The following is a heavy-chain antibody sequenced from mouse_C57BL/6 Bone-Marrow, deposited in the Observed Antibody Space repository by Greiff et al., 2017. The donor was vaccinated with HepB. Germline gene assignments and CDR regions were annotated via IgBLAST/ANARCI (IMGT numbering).Heavy chain of an antibody. Sequence: EVKLQESGPGLVKPSQSLSLTCSVTGYSITSGYYWNWIRQFPGNKLEWMGYISYDGSNNYNPSLKNRISITRDTSKNQFFLKLNSVTTEDTATYYSARGTVVATDYAMDYWGQGTSVTVSS. D-gene: IGHD1-1*01. CDR3: ARGTVVATDYAMDY. CDR2: ISYDGSN. J-gene: IGHJ4*01. V-gene: IGHV3-6*01. CDR1: GYSITSGYY.